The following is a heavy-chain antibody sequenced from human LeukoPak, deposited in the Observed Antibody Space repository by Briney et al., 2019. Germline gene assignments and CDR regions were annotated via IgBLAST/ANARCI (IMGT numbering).Heavy chain of an antibody. J-gene: IGHJ4*02. Sequence: SETLSLTCAVYGGSFSGYYWSWIRQPPGKGLEWIGEINHSGSTNYNPSLKSRVTISVDTSKNQFSLKLSSVTAADTAVYYCARGRPDPVTLDYWGQGTLVTVSS. CDR3: ARGRPDPVTLDY. D-gene: IGHD4-17*01. CDR2: INHSGST. CDR1: GGSFSGYY. V-gene: IGHV4-34*01.